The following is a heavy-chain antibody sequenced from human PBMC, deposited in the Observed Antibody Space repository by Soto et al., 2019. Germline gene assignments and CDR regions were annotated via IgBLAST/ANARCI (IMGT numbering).Heavy chain of an antibody. J-gene: IGHJ6*02. CDR3: ARGRGYSGDDHYYYFDMDV. D-gene: IGHD5-12*01. CDR2: SIPIFGTA. V-gene: IGHV1-69*13. Sequence: SVKVSCKASGGTFNNYPITWVRQAPGEGLEWMGGSIPIFGTANYAQKFQGGVTISVDESTSTAYMELSSLRSEDTAVYYCARGRGYSGDDHYYYFDMDVWGQGTTVTVSS. CDR1: GGTFNNYP.